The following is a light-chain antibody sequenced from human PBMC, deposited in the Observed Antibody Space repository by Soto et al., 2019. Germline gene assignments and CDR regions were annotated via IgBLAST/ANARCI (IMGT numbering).Light chain of an antibody. CDR3: QQRAKWPPRFT. CDR2: DAS. J-gene: IGKJ3*01. CDR1: QSVGTY. Sequence: EIMLTQSPATLSLSPGERATLFCRASQSVGTYLAWYQQKPGQAPRLLIYDASNRATGIPARFRGSGSGTDFSLTINSLEPDDFAVYYCQQRAKWPPRFTFGPGTKVEIK. V-gene: IGKV3-11*01.